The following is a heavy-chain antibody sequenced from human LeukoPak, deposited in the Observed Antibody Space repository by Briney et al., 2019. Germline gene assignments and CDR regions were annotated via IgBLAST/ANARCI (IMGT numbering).Heavy chain of an antibody. CDR3: ARGGSGWCPHFDY. D-gene: IGHD6-19*01. J-gene: IGHJ4*02. CDR1: GFTFNNYV. CDR2: IYSGGST. V-gene: IGHV3-53*01. Sequence: GGSLRLSCAASGFTFNNYVMSWVRQAPGKGLEWVSVIYSGGSTYYADSVKGRFTISRDNSKNTLYLQMNSLRAEDTAVYYCARGGSGWCPHFDYWGQGTLVTVSS.